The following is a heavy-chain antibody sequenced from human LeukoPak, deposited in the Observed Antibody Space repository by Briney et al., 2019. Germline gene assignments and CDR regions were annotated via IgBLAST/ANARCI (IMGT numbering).Heavy chain of an antibody. CDR1: GGSMSSYY. Sequence: PSETLSLTCTVSGGSMSSYYWIWIRQPPGKGLEWIGYIYYTGSINYNPSLRSRVTISVDTSKNQFSLKLSSVTAADTAVYYCARAGAGNEYVGPFDYWGQGTLVTVSS. D-gene: IGHD3-16*01. J-gene: IGHJ4*02. V-gene: IGHV4-59*01. CDR2: IYYTGSI. CDR3: ARAGAGNEYVGPFDY.